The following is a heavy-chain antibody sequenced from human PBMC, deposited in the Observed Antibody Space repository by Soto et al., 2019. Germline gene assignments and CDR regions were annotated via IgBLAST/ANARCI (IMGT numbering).Heavy chain of an antibody. CDR1: CYTFISYV. V-gene: IGHV1-18*01. CDR3: ARGGYSSGWYYFDY. D-gene: IGHD6-19*01. J-gene: IGHJ4*02. CDR2: ISAYNGNT. Sequence: ASVKVSCKASCYTFISYVIRWVRQAPGQGLEWMGWISAYNGNTNYAQKLQGRVTMTTDTSTSTAYMELRSLRSDDTAVYYCARGGYSSGWYYFDYWGQGTLVTVSS.